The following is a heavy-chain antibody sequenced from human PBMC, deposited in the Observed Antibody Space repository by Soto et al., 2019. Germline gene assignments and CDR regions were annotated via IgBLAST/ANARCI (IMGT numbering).Heavy chain of an antibody. CDR1: GGSVSSGNHY. J-gene: IGHJ4*02. Sequence: QVQLQESGPGLVKPSETLSLTCTASGGSVSSGNHYWSWIRQPPGKELDFISYVFYSGSDNYNPSLKSRVTTSIDKSKNQFSLNLRSVPAADTAVYYCARGRGYGYGIDYWGQGALVTVSS. V-gene: IGHV4-61*01. CDR3: ARGRGYGYGIDY. D-gene: IGHD5-18*01. CDR2: VFYSGSD.